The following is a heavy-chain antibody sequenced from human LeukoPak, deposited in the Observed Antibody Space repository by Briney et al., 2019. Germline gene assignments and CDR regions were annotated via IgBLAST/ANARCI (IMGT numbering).Heavy chain of an antibody. V-gene: IGHV1-46*01. J-gene: IGHJ4*02. CDR3: ALGDYYGSGNRFDY. CDR1: GYTFTGYY. D-gene: IGHD3-10*01. Sequence: ASVKVSCKASGYTFTGYYMHWVRQAPGQGLEWMGIINPSGGSTSYAQKFQGRVIMTRDMSTSTVYMELSSLRSEDTAVYYCALGDYYGSGNRFDYWGQGTLVTVSS. CDR2: INPSGGST.